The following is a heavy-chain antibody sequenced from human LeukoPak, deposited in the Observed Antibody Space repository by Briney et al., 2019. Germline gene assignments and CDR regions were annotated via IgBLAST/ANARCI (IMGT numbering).Heavy chain of an antibody. J-gene: IGHJ4*02. CDR3: AREGDSSGYYRKNYFNY. Sequence: SVKVSCKASGGTFSSYAISWVRQAPGQGLEWMGRIIPILDIANYAQKFQGRVTITADKSTSTAYMELSSLRSEDTAVYYCAREGDSSGYYRKNYFNYWGQGTLVTVSS. CDR1: GGTFSSYA. CDR2: IIPILDIA. D-gene: IGHD3-22*01. V-gene: IGHV1-69*04.